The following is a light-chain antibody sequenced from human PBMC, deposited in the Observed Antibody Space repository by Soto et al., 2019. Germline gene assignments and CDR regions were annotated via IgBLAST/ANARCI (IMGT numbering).Light chain of an antibody. Sequence: DIQMTQSPSTLSASVGDRVTITCRASQSISSWLAWYQQKPGKAPKLLIYKASSLESGVPSRFSGSGSGTEFTLTISSLQPDDFATYYCQPYNSYWTFGQGTRWIS. CDR3: QPYNSYWT. CDR1: QSISSW. CDR2: KAS. J-gene: IGKJ1*01. V-gene: IGKV1-5*03.